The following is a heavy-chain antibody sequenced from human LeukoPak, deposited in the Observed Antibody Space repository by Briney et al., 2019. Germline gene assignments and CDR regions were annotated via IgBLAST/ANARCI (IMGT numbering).Heavy chain of an antibody. J-gene: IGHJ4*02. CDR2: IYSSGTT. CDR3: VADPINFDY. Sequence: PSETLSLTCTVSGGSISSYYWSWIRQPPGKGLEWIGSIYSSGTTYYNASLKGRVTILVDTSKNQFSLNLNSVTAADTAVYYCVADPINFDYWGQGRLVTVSS. CDR1: GGSISSYY. V-gene: IGHV4-59*04.